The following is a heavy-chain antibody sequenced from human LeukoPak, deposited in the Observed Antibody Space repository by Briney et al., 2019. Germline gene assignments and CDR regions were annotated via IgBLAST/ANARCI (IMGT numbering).Heavy chain of an antibody. CDR1: GFVFSTYW. J-gene: IGHJ4*02. D-gene: IGHD3/OR15-3a*01. V-gene: IGHV3-7*01. CDR3: ASGRHDFLH. Sequence: GGSLRLSCAASGFVFSTYWMTWVRQAPGKGLEWVANINLDGTEEHYVDSSLKGRFSISRDNAKNSLYLQMTSLRVEDTAVYYCASGRHDFLHWGQGTLVTVSS. CDR2: INLDGTEE.